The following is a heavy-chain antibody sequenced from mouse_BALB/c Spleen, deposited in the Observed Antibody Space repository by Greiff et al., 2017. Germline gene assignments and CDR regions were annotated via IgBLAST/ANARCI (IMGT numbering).Heavy chain of an antibody. V-gene: IGHV5-4*02. J-gene: IGHJ2*01. CDR3: ARGGVPYYFDY. CDR2: ISDGGSYT. CDR1: GFTFSDYY. Sequence: EVKLMESGGGLVKPGGSLKLSCAASGFTFSDYYMYWVRQTPEKRLEWVATISDGGSYTYYPDSVKGRFTISRDNAKNNLYLQMSSLKSEDTAMYYCARGGVPYYFDYWGQGTTLTVSS.